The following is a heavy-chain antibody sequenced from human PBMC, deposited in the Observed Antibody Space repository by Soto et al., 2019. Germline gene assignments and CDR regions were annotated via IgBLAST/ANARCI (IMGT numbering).Heavy chain of an antibody. D-gene: IGHD3-10*01. Sequence: ASVKVSCKASGNTFTSYDINWVRQATGHGLEWMGWINPNSGNIGYAQKFQGRVTMTRDTAIRTAYMEVSRLRSDDTAVFYCERGRASGSYYLLDYWGQGPLLTVS. V-gene: IGHV1-8*01. J-gene: IGHJ4*02. CDR1: GNTFTSYD. CDR2: INPNSGNI. CDR3: ERGRASGSYYLLDY.